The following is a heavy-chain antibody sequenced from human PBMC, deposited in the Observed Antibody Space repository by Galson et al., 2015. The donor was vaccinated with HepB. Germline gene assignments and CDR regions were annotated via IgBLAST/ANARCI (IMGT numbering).Heavy chain of an antibody. J-gene: IGHJ4*02. Sequence: SLRLSCAFSFSYSYMSWVRQAPGKGLEWISYITSTSSSINYADSVRGRFTISRDNANNSLYLQMNSQRAEDTAVYYCARGGEGNEFDYWGQGTLVTVSS. CDR1: SFSYSY. V-gene: IGHV3-11*05. CDR2: ITSTSSSI. CDR3: ARGGEGNEFDY. D-gene: IGHD4-17*01.